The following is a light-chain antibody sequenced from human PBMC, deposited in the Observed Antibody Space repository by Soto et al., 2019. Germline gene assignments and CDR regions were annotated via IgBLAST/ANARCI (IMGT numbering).Light chain of an antibody. J-gene: IGKJ4*01. CDR1: QSVSSY. CDR3: QQRSDWPLT. Sequence: VMPQNPDTLSVSPGERATLSCRASQSVSSYLAWYQQKPGQAPRLLIYDASNRATGIPARFSGSGSGTDFTLTISSLEPEDFAVYYCQQRSDWPLTFGGGTKVDI. V-gene: IGKV3-11*01. CDR2: DAS.